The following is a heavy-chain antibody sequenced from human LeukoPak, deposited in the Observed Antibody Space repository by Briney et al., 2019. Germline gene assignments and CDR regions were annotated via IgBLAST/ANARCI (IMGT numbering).Heavy chain of an antibody. CDR3: ARVGVTSRNGMDV. V-gene: IGHV3-21*04. D-gene: IGHD3-10*01. CDR1: GFTFSSYS. Sequence: PGGSLRLSCAASGFTFSSYSMNWVRQAPGKGLEGVSSISSSSSYIYYADSVKGRFTIPRDNSKNTLYLQMNSLRAEDTAVYYCARVGVTSRNGMDVWGQGTTVTVSS. CDR2: ISSSSSYI. J-gene: IGHJ6*02.